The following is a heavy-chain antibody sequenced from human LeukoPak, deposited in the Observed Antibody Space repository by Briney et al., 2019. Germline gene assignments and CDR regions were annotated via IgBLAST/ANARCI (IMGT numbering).Heavy chain of an antibody. V-gene: IGHV1-2*02. D-gene: IGHD1-26*01. CDR1: GYTFTGYY. CDR2: INPNSGGT. CDR3: ARDRQWELLTGPDY. J-gene: IGHJ4*02. Sequence: GASVKVSCKASGYTFTGYYMHWVRQAPGQGLEWMGWINPNSGGTNYAQKFQGGVTMTRDTSISTAYMELSRLRSDDTAVYYCARDRQWELLTGPDYWGQGTLVTVSS.